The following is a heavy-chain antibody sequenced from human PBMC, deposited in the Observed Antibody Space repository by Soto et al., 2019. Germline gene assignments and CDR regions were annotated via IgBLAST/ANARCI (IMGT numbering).Heavy chain of an antibody. D-gene: IGHD2-2*01. CDR3: AGLVVVPAAFHWFDP. Sequence: QVQLQQWGAGLLKPSETLSLTCAVYGGSFSGYYWSWIRQPPGKGLEWIGEINHSGSTNYNPSLKSQVTISVDTSKNPFPLKLRSVTAADTAVYYCAGLVVVPAAFHWFDPWGQGTLVTVSS. CDR1: GGSFSGYY. CDR2: INHSGST. V-gene: IGHV4-34*01. J-gene: IGHJ5*02.